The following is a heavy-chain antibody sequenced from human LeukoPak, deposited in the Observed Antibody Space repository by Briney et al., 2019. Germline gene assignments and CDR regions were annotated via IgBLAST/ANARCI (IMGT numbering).Heavy chain of an antibody. V-gene: IGHV3-21*01. CDR1: GFTFSSYR. J-gene: IGHJ4*02. CDR3: AREDGYNPLDY. Sequence: GGSLRLSCAASGFTFSSYRMNWVRQAPGKGLEWVSSISSSSSYIYYADSVKGRFTISRDNAKNSLYLQMNSLRAEDTAVYFCAREDGYNPLDYWGQGTLVTVSS. CDR2: ISSSSSYI. D-gene: IGHD5-24*01.